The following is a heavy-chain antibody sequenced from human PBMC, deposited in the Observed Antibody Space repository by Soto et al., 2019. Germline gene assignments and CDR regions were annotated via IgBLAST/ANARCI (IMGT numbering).Heavy chain of an antibody. V-gene: IGHV3-30*03. D-gene: IGHD3-3*01. CDR3: ARYIWSGNYKWFDS. Sequence: GGSLRLSCAASTLTVSLYGIKWVRQAPGKGLEWVAFISNDGGTQYYADSVKGRFSISRDNSMNTVDLHMNSLRAEDTAIYYCARYIWSGNYKWFDSWGQGTLVTVSS. CDR2: ISNDGGTQ. CDR1: TLTVSLYG. J-gene: IGHJ5*01.